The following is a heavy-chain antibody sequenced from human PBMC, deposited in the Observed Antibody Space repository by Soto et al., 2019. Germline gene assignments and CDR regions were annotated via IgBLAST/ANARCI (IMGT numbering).Heavy chain of an antibody. V-gene: IGHV1-18*04. CDR1: GYTFTSYG. Sequence: QVQLVQSGAEVKKPGAAVKVSCKASGYTFTSYGISWVRQAPGQGLEWMGWISAYNGNTNYAQKLQGRVTMTTDTSTSTAYMELRSLRSDDTAVYYCARDRLEAVAGTYYYYGMDVWGQGTTVTVSS. CDR2: ISAYNGNT. CDR3: ARDRLEAVAGTYYYYGMDV. J-gene: IGHJ6*02. D-gene: IGHD6-19*01.